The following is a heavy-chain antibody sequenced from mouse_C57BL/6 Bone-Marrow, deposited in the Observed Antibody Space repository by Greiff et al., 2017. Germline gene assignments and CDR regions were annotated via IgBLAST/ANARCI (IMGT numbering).Heavy chain of an antibody. CDR2: IHPNSGST. D-gene: IGHD2-1*01. CDR1: GYTFTSYW. Sequence: QVQLQQPGAELVKPGASVKLSCKASGYTFTSYWMHWVKQRPGQGLEWIGMIHPNSGSTNYNEKFKSKATLTVDKSSSTAYMQLSSLTSEDSAVYYCARAYYDNYDYFDYWGQGTTLTVSS. V-gene: IGHV1-64*01. CDR3: ARAYYDNYDYFDY. J-gene: IGHJ2*01.